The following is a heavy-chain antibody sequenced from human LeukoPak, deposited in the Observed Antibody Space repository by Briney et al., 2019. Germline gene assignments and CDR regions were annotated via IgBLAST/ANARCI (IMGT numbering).Heavy chain of an antibody. D-gene: IGHD3-3*01. CDR1: GFTFSSYS. CDR3: ARGASITIFGVVIDDAFDI. CDR2: ISSSSSYI. Sequence: PGGSLRLSCAASGFTFSSYSMNWVRQAPGKGLEWVSSISSSSSYIYYADSVKGRFTISRDNAKNSLYLQMNSPRAEDTAVYYCARGASITIFGVVIDDAFDIWGQGTMVTVSS. V-gene: IGHV3-21*01. J-gene: IGHJ3*02.